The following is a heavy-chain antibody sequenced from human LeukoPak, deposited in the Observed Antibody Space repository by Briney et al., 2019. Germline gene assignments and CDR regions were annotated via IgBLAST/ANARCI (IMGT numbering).Heavy chain of an antibody. V-gene: IGHV3-30*18. CDR1: GFTFSSYA. CDR2: ISSDGSNK. J-gene: IGHJ6*02. D-gene: IGHD6-19*01. Sequence: PGRSLRLSCAASGFTFSSYAMHWVRQAPGEGLEWVAVISSDGSNKYYADSVKGRFTISRDNSKNTLYLQMNSLRAEDTAVYYCAKVVAGTYHGMDVWGQGTTVTVSS. CDR3: AKVVAGTYHGMDV.